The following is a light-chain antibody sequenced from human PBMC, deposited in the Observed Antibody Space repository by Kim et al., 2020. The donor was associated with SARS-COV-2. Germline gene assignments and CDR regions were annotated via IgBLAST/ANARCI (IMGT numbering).Light chain of an antibody. V-gene: IGLV2-23*02. CDR1: SSDVGSYNL. CDR2: EVS. CDR3: CSYAGSSTFDVV. J-gene: IGLJ2*01. Sequence: SITIACTETSSDVGSYNLVSWYQQHPGKAPKLMIYEVSKRPSGVSNRFSGSKSGNTASLTISGLQAEDEADYYCCSYAGSSTFDVVFGGGTQLTVL.